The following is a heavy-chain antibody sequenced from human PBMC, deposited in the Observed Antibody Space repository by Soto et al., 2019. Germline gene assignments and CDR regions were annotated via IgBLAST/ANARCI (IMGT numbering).Heavy chain of an antibody. D-gene: IGHD6-13*01. V-gene: IGHV1-8*01. CDR2: MNPNSGNT. CDR3: ARRSYSSSWYGRYNWFDP. Sequence: QVQLVQSGAEVKKPGASVKVSCKASGHTFTSYDINWVRQATGQGLEWMGWMNPNSGNTGYAQKFQGRVTMTRNTSISTAYMELSSLRSEDTAVYYCARRSYSSSWYGRYNWFDPWGQGTLVTVSS. CDR1: GHTFTSYD. J-gene: IGHJ5*02.